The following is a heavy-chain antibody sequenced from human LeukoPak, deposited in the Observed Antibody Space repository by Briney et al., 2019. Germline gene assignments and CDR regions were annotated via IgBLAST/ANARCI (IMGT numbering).Heavy chain of an antibody. Sequence: GRSLRLSCAVSGFTFEDYAMHWVRQAPGKGLDRVAAISWNSGSINYADSVKGRFTISRDNAKNSLYLQMNSLRAEDTAFYYCVKERSRTGYFDYWGQGTLVTVSS. D-gene: IGHD2-2*01. J-gene: IGHJ4*02. V-gene: IGHV3-9*01. CDR3: VKERSRTGYFDY. CDR2: ISWNSGSI. CDR1: GFTFEDYA.